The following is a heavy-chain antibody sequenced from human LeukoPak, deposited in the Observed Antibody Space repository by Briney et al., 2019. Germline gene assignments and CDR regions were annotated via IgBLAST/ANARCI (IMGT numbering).Heavy chain of an antibody. CDR2: IYYSGYT. J-gene: IGHJ6*03. D-gene: IGHD3-10*01. Sequence: PSETLSLTCAVSGGSISSSYYWSWIRQPPGRGLEWIGYIYYSGYTNYNPSLKSRVTISVDTSKNQFSLKLSSVTAADTAVYYCARTTTVRGTYYMDVWGKGTTVTISS. CDR3: ARTTTVRGTYYMDV. V-gene: IGHV4-61*01. CDR1: GGSISSSYY.